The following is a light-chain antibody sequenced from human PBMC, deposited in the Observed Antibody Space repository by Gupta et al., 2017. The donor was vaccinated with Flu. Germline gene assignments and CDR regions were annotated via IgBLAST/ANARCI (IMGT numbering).Light chain of an antibody. J-gene: IGKJ4*01. V-gene: IGKV3-11*01. CDR3: QQRYNWPIA. CDR1: HSISNQ. CDR2: DAS. Sequence: GERATVSCRASHSISNQVAWYQQRPGQPPRLLIDDASNTAPGIPARFSGSGSGTDFTLTVSSLEPEDSASYFCQQRYNWPIAFGGGPRWRSN.